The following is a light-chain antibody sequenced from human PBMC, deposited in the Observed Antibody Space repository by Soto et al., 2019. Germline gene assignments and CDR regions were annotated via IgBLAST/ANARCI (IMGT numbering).Light chain of an antibody. CDR3: HQRSNWPPLT. J-gene: IGKJ4*01. V-gene: IGKV3-11*01. Sequence: EIVWTQSPATRYLPQGQRATLSCRATQSVSTNLAGYQQKPGQAPRLLINDASNRATGIPARFSGSGSGTDFTLTISSLEPEDFAVYYCHQRSNWPPLTFGGGTKVETK. CDR1: QSVSTN. CDR2: DAS.